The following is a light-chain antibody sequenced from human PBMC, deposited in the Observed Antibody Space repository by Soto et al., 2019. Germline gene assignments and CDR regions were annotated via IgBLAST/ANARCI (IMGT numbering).Light chain of an antibody. J-gene: IGLJ1*01. V-gene: IGLV1-47*01. CDR3: AAWDDRVSGSYV. CDR2: RNN. CDR1: SSNIGSNY. Sequence: QSVLTQPPSASGTPGQRVTISCSGSSSNIGSNYVYWYQQLPGTAPKLLMYRNNKRPSGVPYRFSGSKSGTSASLAISGLRSEDEADYYCAAWDDRVSGSYVFGTGTKVTVL.